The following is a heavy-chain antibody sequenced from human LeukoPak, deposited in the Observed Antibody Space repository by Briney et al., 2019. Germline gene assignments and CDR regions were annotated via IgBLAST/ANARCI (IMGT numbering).Heavy chain of an antibody. CDR1: GFTFSSYA. D-gene: IGHD3-9*01. Sequence: GGSLRLSCAASGFTFSSYAMTWVRQAPGKGLEWVSAISGSGGSTYYADSVKGRFTISRDNSKNTLYLQVNSLRAEDTAVYYCAKRGRYFDWYLYWGQGTLVTVSS. J-gene: IGHJ4*02. CDR3: AKRGRYFDWYLY. CDR2: ISGSGGST. V-gene: IGHV3-23*01.